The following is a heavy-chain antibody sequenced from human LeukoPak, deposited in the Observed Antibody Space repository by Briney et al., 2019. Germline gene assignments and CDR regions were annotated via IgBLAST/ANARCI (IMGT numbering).Heavy chain of an antibody. J-gene: IGHJ4*02. D-gene: IGHD3-22*01. CDR3: ARPYYYDSSGYYYSY. Sequence: SVKVSCKASGYTFTGYYMHWVRQAPGQGLEWMGWINPNSGGTNYAQKFQGRVTMTRDTSISTAYMELSRLRSDNTAVYYCARPYYYDSSGYYYSYWGQGTLVTVSS. V-gene: IGHV1-2*02. CDR2: INPNSGGT. CDR1: GYTFTGYY.